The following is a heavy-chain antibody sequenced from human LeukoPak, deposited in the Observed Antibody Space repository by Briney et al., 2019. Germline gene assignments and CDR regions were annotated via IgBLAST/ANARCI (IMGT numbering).Heavy chain of an antibody. Sequence: GGSLRLSCAASGFTVSSNSMSWVRQAPGQGLEWVSVIYSGGSTYYADSVKGRFTLSRDDSKNTLYLQMNSLRAEDTAVYYCARDRIMVRGVIAGAFDIWGQGTMVTVSS. V-gene: IGHV3-53*05. J-gene: IGHJ3*02. CDR3: ARDRIMVRGVIAGAFDI. CDR1: GFTVSSNS. CDR2: IYSGGST. D-gene: IGHD3-10*01.